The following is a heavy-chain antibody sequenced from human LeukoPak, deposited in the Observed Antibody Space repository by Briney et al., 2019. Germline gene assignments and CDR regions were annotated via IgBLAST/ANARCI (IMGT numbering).Heavy chain of an antibody. D-gene: IGHD1-1*01. V-gene: IGHV3-7*01. J-gene: IGHJ4*02. CDR3: ARGQDWNHDY. CDR2: IREDGSDK. CDR1: GFTFSRYW. Sequence: PGGSLRLSCAAPGFTFSRYWMSWVRQAPGKGLEWVANIREDGSDKCYVNSVKGRFTISRDNAKNSLYLQMNSLRAEDTAVYYCARGQDWNHDYWGQGTLVTVSS.